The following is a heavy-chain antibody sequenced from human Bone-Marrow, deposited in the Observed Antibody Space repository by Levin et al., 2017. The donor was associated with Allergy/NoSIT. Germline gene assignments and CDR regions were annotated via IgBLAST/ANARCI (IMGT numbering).Heavy chain of an antibody. Sequence: SCAASGFTFTNYAMSWVRQAPGKGLEWVSGISESDGRTFYADSVRGRFTISRDNSKHKLYLQMNSLRAEDTTLYYCASREYRTSSYYWGQGALVTVSS. V-gene: IGHV3-23*01. CDR1: GFTFTNYA. D-gene: IGHD6-6*01. CDR2: ISESDGRT. J-gene: IGHJ4*02. CDR3: ASREYRTSSYY.